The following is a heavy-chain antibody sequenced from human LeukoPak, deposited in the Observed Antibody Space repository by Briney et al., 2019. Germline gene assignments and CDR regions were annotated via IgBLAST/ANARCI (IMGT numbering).Heavy chain of an antibody. CDR2: IYYSGST. J-gene: IGHJ4*02. CDR3: ARKDYGSGSFPRSFDY. V-gene: IGHV4-59*12. CDR1: GGSISSYY. Sequence: SETLSLTCTVSGGSISSYYWSWIRQPPGKGLEWIGYIYYSGSTNYSPSLKSRVTISVDKSKNQFSLKLSSVTAADTAMYYCARKDYGSGSFPRSFDYWGQGTLVTVSS. D-gene: IGHD3-10*01.